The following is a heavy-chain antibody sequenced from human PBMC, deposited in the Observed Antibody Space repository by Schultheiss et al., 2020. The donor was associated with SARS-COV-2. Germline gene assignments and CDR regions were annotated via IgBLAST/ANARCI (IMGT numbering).Heavy chain of an antibody. V-gene: IGHV4-59*12. D-gene: IGHD6-13*01. CDR1: GGSISSYY. J-gene: IGHJ6*02. CDR2: IYYSGST. Sequence: SQTLSLTCPVSGGSISSYYWSWIRQPPGKGLEWIGYIYYSGSTNYNPSLKSRVTISVDTSKNQFSLKLSSVTAADTAVYYCAIPDSSSSRLYYYYYGMDVWGQGTTVTVSS. CDR3: AIPDSSSSRLYYYYYGMDV.